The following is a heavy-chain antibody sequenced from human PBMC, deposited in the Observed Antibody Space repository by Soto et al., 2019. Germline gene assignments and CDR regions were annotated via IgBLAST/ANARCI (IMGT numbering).Heavy chain of an antibody. CDR3: AHRVLRTVFGLVTTTAIYFDF. CDR2: IYWDDDK. Sequence: QITLNESGPTQVKPRQTLTLTCTFSGYSLTTSGAGVRWIRQSPGKAPEWRALIYWDDDKRYSPSLKSRLTITKDTSKNQVVLTMADLDPADTATYYCAHRVLRTVFGLVTTTAIYFDFWGQGTPVAVSS. D-gene: IGHD3-3*01. J-gene: IGHJ4*02. CDR1: GYSLTTSGAG. V-gene: IGHV2-5*02.